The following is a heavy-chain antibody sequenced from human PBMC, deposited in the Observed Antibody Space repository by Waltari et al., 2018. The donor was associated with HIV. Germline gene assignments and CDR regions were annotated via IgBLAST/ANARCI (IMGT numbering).Heavy chain of an antibody. Sequence: QVQLQESGPGLVKPSETLSLTCTVSGGSISSYYWSWIRQPPGKGLEWIGYIYYSGSTNYNPSLKSRVTISVDTSKNQFSLKLSSVTAADTAVYYCARVGDYDSSGYEGWFDPWGQGTLVTVSS. J-gene: IGHJ5*02. V-gene: IGHV4-59*01. CDR2: IYYSGST. CDR1: GGSISSYY. CDR3: ARVGDYDSSGYEGWFDP. D-gene: IGHD3-22*01.